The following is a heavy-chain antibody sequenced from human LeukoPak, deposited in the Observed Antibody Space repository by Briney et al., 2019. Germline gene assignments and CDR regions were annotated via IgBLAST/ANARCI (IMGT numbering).Heavy chain of an antibody. CDR3: ARMDTSYYFDY. Sequence: SETLSLTCTVSGGYISSHYGNWIRQPPGKGLEWIGYIYYSGSTNYNPSLKSRVTISVDTSKNQFSLNLSSVTAADTAVYYCARMDTSYYFDYWGQGTLVTVSS. J-gene: IGHJ4*02. D-gene: IGHD3/OR15-3a*01. V-gene: IGHV4-59*11. CDR2: IYYSGST. CDR1: GGYISSHY.